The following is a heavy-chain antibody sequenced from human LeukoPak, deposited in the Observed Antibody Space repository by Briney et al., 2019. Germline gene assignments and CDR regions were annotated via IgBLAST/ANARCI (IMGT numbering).Heavy chain of an antibody. J-gene: IGHJ4*02. V-gene: IGHV3-30-3*01. CDR2: ISYDGSNK. Sequence: GRSLRLSCAASGFAFSSYAMHWVRQAPGKGLEWVAVISYDGSNKYYADSVKGRFTISRDNSKNTLYLQMNSLRAEDTAVYYCARETGSAVGSTDFDYWGQGTLVTVSS. D-gene: IGHD4-17*01. CDR1: GFAFSSYA. CDR3: ARETGSAVGSTDFDY.